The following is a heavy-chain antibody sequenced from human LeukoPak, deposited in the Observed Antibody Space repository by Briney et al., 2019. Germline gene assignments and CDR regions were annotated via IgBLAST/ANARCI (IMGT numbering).Heavy chain of an antibody. CDR2: INPTNGGK. V-gene: IGHV1-2*02. Sequence: ASVKVSFKTSGYTFTVYYIHWERHAPGQGLDWMGCINPTNGGKNYAQKFQGRVTMTRETSISTAYMELSDLRSDDTAIYCCARQTIRPFDFWGQGTLVTVSA. CDR1: GYTFTVYY. D-gene: IGHD3-9*01. CDR3: ARQTIRPFDF. J-gene: IGHJ4*02.